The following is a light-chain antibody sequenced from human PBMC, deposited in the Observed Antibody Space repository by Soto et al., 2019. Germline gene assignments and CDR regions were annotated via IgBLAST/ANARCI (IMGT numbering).Light chain of an antibody. CDR3: LQAGSSPIT. V-gene: IGKV3D-20*01. Sequence: EIVLTQYPATLSLSPGERATISCGASRSITSNDLAWYQQKGGLAPRLLIYDASNRATGIPDRFSGSGSGTDFPLTISIREPQGSAVFYCLQAGSSPITFGQGTRLEIK. CDR1: RSITSND. CDR2: DAS. J-gene: IGKJ5*01.